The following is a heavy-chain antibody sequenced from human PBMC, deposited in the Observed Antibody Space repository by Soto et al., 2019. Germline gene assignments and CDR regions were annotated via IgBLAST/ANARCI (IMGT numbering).Heavy chain of an antibody. Sequence: SETLSLTCTVSGGSISSGDYYWSWIRQPPGKGLEWIGYIYYSGSTYYNPSLKSRVTISVDTSKNQFSLKLSSVTAADTAVYYCARGVEYYYDRSRFHYWGQGTLVTVSS. CDR2: IYYSGST. CDR1: GGSISSGDYY. D-gene: IGHD3-22*01. V-gene: IGHV4-30-4*01. J-gene: IGHJ4*02. CDR3: ARGVEYYYDRSRFHY.